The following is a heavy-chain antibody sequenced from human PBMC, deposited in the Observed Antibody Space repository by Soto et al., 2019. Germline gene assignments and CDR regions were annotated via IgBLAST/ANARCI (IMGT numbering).Heavy chain of an antibody. D-gene: IGHD3-10*01. CDR2: IIPIVDIA. CDR3: ASDYYYGSGSSMDIFDY. CDR1: GFTFSTYT. V-gene: IGHV1-69*02. Sequence: QVQLVQSGAEVKKPGSSVKVSCKASGFTFSTYTITWVRQAPGQGLEWMGKIIPIVDIANYAQKFQGRVTITADKSTSTAHMALSSLRSEDTAVYYCASDYYYGSGSSMDIFDYWGQGTLVTVSS. J-gene: IGHJ4*02.